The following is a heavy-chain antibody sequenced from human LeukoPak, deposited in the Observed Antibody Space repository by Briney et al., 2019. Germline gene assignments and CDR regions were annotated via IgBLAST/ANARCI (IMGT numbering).Heavy chain of an antibody. Sequence: SQTLSLTCTVSGGSISSGSYYWSWNRQPAGKGLEWIGRIYTSGSTNYNPSLKSRVTISVDTSKNQFSLKLSSVTAADTAVYYCAREPLLWFGERRRAFDPWGQGTLVTVSS. CDR2: IYTSGST. CDR1: GGSISSGSYY. D-gene: IGHD3-10*01. CDR3: AREPLLWFGERRRAFDP. V-gene: IGHV4-61*02. J-gene: IGHJ5*02.